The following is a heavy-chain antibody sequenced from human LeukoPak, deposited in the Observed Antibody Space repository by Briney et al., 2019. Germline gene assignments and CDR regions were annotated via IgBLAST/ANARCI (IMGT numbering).Heavy chain of an antibody. Sequence: ASVKVSCKASGHTFTSLRVHWVRQAPGKGLEWMGGFDPEDGETIYAQKFQGRVTMTEDTSTDTAYMELSSLRSEDTAVYYCATVPEYYCSGGSCYRVELEAFDPWGQGTLVTVSS. D-gene: IGHD2-15*01. CDR1: GHTFTSLR. CDR2: FDPEDGET. J-gene: IGHJ5*02. CDR3: ATVPEYYCSGGSCYRVELEAFDP. V-gene: IGHV1-24*01.